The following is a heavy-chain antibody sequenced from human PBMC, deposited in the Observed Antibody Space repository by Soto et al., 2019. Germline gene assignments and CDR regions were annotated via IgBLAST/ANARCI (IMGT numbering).Heavy chain of an antibody. CDR1: GYTFTGYY. J-gene: IGHJ4*02. Sequence: QVQLVQSGAEVKKPGASVKVSCKASGYTFTGYYMHWVRQAPGQGLEWMGWINPNSGGTNYAQKFQGWVTMTRDTSISTAYMELSRLRSDDTAVYYCAREGAVAGRVGYFDYWGQGTLVTVSS. CDR2: INPNSGGT. D-gene: IGHD6-19*01. V-gene: IGHV1-2*04. CDR3: AREGAVAGRVGYFDY.